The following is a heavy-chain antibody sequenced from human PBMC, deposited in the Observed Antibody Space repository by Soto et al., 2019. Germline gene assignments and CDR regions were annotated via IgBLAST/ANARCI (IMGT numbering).Heavy chain of an antibody. J-gene: IGHJ4*02. Sequence: QVQLVESGGDVVQPGRSLRLSCAASGFTFSSYGMHWVRQAPGKGLEWVAVISYDGSNKYYADSVKGRFTISRDNSKNPLYLQMNSLRAEDTAVYYCAKAIFPTRIAAAGNPFDYWGQGTLVTVSS. CDR1: GFTFSSYG. CDR2: ISYDGSNK. V-gene: IGHV3-30*18. CDR3: AKAIFPTRIAAAGNPFDY. D-gene: IGHD6-13*01.